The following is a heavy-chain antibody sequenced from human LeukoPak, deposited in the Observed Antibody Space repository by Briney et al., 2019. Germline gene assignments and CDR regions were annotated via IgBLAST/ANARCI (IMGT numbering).Heavy chain of an antibody. Sequence: GGSLRLSCAASGFTFGSYAMSWVRQAPGRGLEWVSSLSVSGATTYYADSVKGRFTISRDNFNNTLYLQMNNLRAEDTALYYCAAGPYGGNTPFDYWGQGTLVTISS. D-gene: IGHD4-23*01. CDR3: AAGPYGGNTPFDY. CDR2: LSVSGATT. V-gene: IGHV3-23*01. J-gene: IGHJ4*02. CDR1: GFTFGSYA.